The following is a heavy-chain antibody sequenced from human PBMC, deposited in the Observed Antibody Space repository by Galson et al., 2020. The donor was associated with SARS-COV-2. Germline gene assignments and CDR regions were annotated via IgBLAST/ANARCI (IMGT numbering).Heavy chain of an antibody. Sequence: SETLSLTCTVSGDSISISTYYWGWIRQPPGKGLEWIGTIHYSGRTYYNPSLNSRVAISVDTSENHFSLKVTSVTAADTAVYFCAKEDRGGVFSFGDFNRYKWGQGILVTVSS. J-gene: IGHJ4*02. CDR2: IHYSGRT. V-gene: IGHV4-39*07. D-gene: IGHD3-10*01. CDR1: GDSISISTYY. CDR3: AKEDRGGVFSFGDFNRYK.